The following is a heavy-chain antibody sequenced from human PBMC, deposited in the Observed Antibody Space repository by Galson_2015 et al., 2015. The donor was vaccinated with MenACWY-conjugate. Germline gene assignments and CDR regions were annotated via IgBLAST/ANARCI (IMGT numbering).Heavy chain of an antibody. D-gene: IGHD3-3*01. CDR3: AKSGYSDWSFEL. Sequence: SLRLSCAAPGFTFSSYAMSWVRQAPGKGLEWVSAIRGSGGSTYYADSVKGRFTISRDNSKNTLYLQMNSLRAEDTAVYYCAKSGYSDWSFELWGRGTLVTVSS. CDR2: IRGSGGST. V-gene: IGHV3-23*01. J-gene: IGHJ2*01. CDR1: GFTFSSYA.